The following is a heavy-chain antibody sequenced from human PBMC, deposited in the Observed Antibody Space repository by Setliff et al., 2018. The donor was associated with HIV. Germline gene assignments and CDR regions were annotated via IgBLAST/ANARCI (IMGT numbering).Heavy chain of an antibody. Sequence: ASVKGSGKASNYTFTTYGISWVRQAPGQGLEWMGWISDYNGNTNYEQQSQGRVTMTTDTSTSTAYMELRSLRSDDTAVYYCARRSAGSYYEYFEYWGQGTKVTVSS. CDR1: NYTFTTYG. CDR2: ISDYNGNT. CDR3: ARRSAGSYYEYFEY. J-gene: IGHJ4*02. D-gene: IGHD1-26*01. V-gene: IGHV1-18*01.